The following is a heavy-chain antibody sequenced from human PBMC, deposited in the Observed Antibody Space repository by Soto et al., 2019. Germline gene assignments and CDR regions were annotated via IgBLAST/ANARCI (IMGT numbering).Heavy chain of an antibody. Sequence: QVQLQESGPGLVKPSQTLSLSCTVSGDSMSRGDYYWSWIRLPPGKGLEWIGFVYHTGSTYYSPSLKGRIDKSVDTSKNQFSLKLNSVTAADTAVYYCARDPLYDYSDLSHVFDMWGQGTMVTVSS. V-gene: IGHV4-30-4*01. CDR1: GDSMSRGDYY. D-gene: IGHD4-17*01. J-gene: IGHJ3*02. CDR3: ARDPLYDYSDLSHVFDM. CDR2: VYHTGST.